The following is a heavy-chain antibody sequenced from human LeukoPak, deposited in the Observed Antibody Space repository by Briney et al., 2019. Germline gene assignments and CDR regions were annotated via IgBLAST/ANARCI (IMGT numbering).Heavy chain of an antibody. Sequence: ASVKVSCKASGYTFTSYDINWVRQATGQGLEWMGWMNPNSGNTGYAQKFQGRVTMTRNTSISTAYMELSSLRSEDTAVYYCARDSYYYGSGSTPYYYGMDVWGQGTTVNVSS. V-gene: IGHV1-8*01. J-gene: IGHJ6*02. D-gene: IGHD3-10*01. CDR2: MNPNSGNT. CDR3: ARDSYYYGSGSTPYYYGMDV. CDR1: GYTFTSYD.